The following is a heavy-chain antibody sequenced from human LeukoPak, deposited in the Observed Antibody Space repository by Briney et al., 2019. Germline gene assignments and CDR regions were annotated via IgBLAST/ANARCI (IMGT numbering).Heavy chain of an antibody. Sequence: SETLSLTCTVAGASIRSYYWGWIRQPPGKGLGWIGYISYSGSTNYNASLESRVTMSVDTSKNQFSLKLSSVTAADTAVYYCARSSGWSELVYPMDVWGLGTTVTVSS. V-gene: IGHV4-59*08. D-gene: IGHD6-19*01. CDR1: GASIRSYY. CDR3: ARSSGWSELVYPMDV. CDR2: ISYSGST. J-gene: IGHJ6*02.